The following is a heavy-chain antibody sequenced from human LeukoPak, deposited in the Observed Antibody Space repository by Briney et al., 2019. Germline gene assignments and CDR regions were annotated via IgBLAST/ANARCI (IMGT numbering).Heavy chain of an antibody. J-gene: IGHJ3*02. CDR3: ARDVESRYYYDTRGAFDI. CDR1: GGTFSSYA. CDR2: IIPIFGTA. D-gene: IGHD3-22*01. V-gene: IGHV1-69*13. Sequence: SVKVSCKASGGTFSSYAISWVRQAPGQGLEWMGGIIPIFGTANYAQKFQGRVTITADESTSTAYMELSSLRSEDTAVYYCARDVESRYYYDTRGAFDIWGQGTMVTVSS.